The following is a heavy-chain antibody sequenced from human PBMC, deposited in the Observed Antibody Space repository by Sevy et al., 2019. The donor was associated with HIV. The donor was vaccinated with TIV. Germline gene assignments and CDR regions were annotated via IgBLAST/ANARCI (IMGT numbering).Heavy chain of an antibody. V-gene: IGHV3-21*01. J-gene: IGHJ6*02. CDR3: ARVAPSDCSSTSCYTVHYYYGMDV. CDR2: ISSSSSYI. D-gene: IGHD2-2*02. Sequence: GGSLRLSCAASGFTFSSYSMNWVRQAPGKGLEWVSSISSSSSYIYYADSVKGRFTMSRENAKNSLYLQMNSMRDEDTAVYYCARVAPSDCSSTSCYTVHYYYGMDVWGQGTTVTVSS. CDR1: GFTFSSYS.